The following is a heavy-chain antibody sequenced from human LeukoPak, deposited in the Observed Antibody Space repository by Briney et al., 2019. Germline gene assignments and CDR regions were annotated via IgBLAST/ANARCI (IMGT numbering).Heavy chain of an antibody. CDR3: ARHSSTSIFSLNAFHI. D-gene: IGHD2-2*01. CDR1: GFTFSSYT. V-gene: IGHV3-30*04. J-gene: IGHJ3*02. Sequence: GGSLRLSCAASGFTFSSYTMHWVRQAPGKGLEWVAVTSYDGNNKKYADSVKGRFTISRDNSKNTLYLQMNSLRAEDTAVFYCARHSSTSIFSLNAFHIWGQGTMVTLSS. CDR2: TSYDGNNK.